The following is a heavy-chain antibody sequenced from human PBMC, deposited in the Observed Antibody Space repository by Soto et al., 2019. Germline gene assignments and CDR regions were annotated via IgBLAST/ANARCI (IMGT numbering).Heavy chain of an antibody. CDR3: AKARFDSRGTFFRVGFYDV. CDR1: GCTFSSYV. J-gene: IGHJ4*02. Sequence: LRLSCEASGCTFSSYVMPWVRRAPGRGLEWISAISGSGDTAYYAESVKGRFTISRDNSRNTLYLKMNNLTVEDTAVYPCAKARFDSRGTFFRVGFYDVWGRGTLVTVSS. D-gene: IGHD3-22*01. V-gene: IGHV3-23*01. CDR2: ISGSGDTA.